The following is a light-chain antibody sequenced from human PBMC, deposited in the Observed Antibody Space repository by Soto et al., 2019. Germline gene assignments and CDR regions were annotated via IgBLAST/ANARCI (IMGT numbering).Light chain of an antibody. CDR1: QSVGSF. CDR2: DAS. V-gene: IGKV3-11*01. CDR3: QHRCNCPQT. J-gene: IGKJ1*01. Sequence: EIVLTQSPSTLSLSPGERAALSCRASQSVGSFLAWYQQKPGQAPRLLIYDASSRATDVPARFSGSGSGTDFTLTISSLEPEDFAVYCCQHRCNCPQTFGQGTKVEIK.